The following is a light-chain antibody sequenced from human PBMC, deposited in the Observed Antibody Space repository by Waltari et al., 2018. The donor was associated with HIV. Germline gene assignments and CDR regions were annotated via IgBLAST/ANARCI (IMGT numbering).Light chain of an antibody. J-gene: IGLJ2*01. V-gene: IGLV1-40*01. CDR3: QSFDSSLSGGV. CDR1: SSNIGAGYD. CDR2: TNT. Sequence: QSVLTQPPSVSGAPGQRVTISCTGSSSNIGAGYDVHWYQQLPGTAPKPLSYTNTKRPSGVPDRFAGSKSGTSASLAITGLQAEDEADYYCQSFDSSLSGGVFGGGTKLTVL.